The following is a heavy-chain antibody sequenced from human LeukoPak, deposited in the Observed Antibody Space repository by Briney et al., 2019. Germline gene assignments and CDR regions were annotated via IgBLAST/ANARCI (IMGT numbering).Heavy chain of an antibody. CDR3: ARDKRPVGSSGCLDC. D-gene: IGHD6-19*01. Sequence: PGGSLRLSCEASGFTFRTYTMNWVRRTPGKGLEWVSTVGASGGDTYYADSVRGRFTISRDNSKNALYMQMNSLRAEDTAVYYCARDKRPVGSSGCLDCWGQGTLVTVSS. J-gene: IGHJ4*02. CDR2: VGASGGDT. V-gene: IGHV3-23*01. CDR1: GFTFRTYT.